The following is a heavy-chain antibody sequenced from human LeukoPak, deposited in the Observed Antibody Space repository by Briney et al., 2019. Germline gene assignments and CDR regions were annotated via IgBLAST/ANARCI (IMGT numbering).Heavy chain of an antibody. D-gene: IGHD3/OR15-3a*01. Sequence: GSLRLSCAASGFTVSSSYMSWVRQTPGKGLEWVSAIYADGSTYHAGSVMGRYTTSRDNSRNTLYLQMNSLRADDTAVYYCAISLMWTGFFDYWGQGSLVSVSS. J-gene: IGHJ4*02. V-gene: IGHV3-53*01. CDR1: GFTVSSSY. CDR3: AISLMWTGFFDY. CDR2: IYADGST.